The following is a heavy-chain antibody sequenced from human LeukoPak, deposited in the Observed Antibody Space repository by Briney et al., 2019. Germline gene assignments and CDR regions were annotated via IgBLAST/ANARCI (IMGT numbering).Heavy chain of an antibody. D-gene: IGHD3-10*01. CDR3: AKDLGGSGRDYYYYYGMDV. J-gene: IGHJ6*02. CDR2: ISYDGSNK. V-gene: IGHV3-30*18. CDR1: GFTFSSYG. Sequence: PGGSLRLSCAASGFTFSSYGMHWVRQAPGKGLEWVAVISYDGSNKYYADSVKGRFTISRDNSKNTLYLQMNSLRAEDTAVYYCAKDLGGSGRDYYYYYGMDVWGQGTTDTVSS.